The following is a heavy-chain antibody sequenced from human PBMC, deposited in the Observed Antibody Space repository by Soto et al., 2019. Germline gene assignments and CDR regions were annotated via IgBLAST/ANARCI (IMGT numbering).Heavy chain of an antibody. V-gene: IGHV4-39*01. D-gene: IGHD2-15*01. CDR2: IFYSGST. J-gene: IGHJ5*02. Sequence: PSETLSLTCTVSSGSISSTIYSWDWIRQPPGKGLEWIGSIFYSGSTYYNPSLKSRVTISVDTSKNQFPLTLTFVTAADTAVYYCARQCRGVTCHWFVPWGQGTLVTXSS. CDR1: SGSISSTIYS. CDR3: ARQCRGVTCHWFVP.